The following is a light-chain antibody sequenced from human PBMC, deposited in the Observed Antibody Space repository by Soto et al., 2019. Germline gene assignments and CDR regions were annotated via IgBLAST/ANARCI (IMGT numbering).Light chain of an antibody. CDR3: QQRLLWPQT. V-gene: IGKV3-11*01. CDR1: QAVSTY. J-gene: IGKJ1*01. CDR2: DAS. Sequence: VLTQSPATLSLSPAPRATLSCRASQAVSTYVAWYQHKPGQAPRLLIYDASNRATGFPFRFSGSGSGTDFTLTVSSLEPEDFAVYYCQQRLLWPQTFGQGTKVDIK.